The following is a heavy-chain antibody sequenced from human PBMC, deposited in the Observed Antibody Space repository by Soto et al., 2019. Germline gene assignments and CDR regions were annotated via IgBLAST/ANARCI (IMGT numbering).Heavy chain of an antibody. Sequence: QVQLQESGPGLVKPSQTLSLTCTVSGGSISSGDYYWSWIRQPPGKGLEWIGYIYYSGSTYYNPSLKSRVTISVDTSKNQFSLKLSSVTAADTAVYYCARAGFATFGWGLFPNDAFDIWGQGTMVTVSS. CDR2: IYYSGST. D-gene: IGHD3-10*01. CDR3: ARAGFATFGWGLFPNDAFDI. V-gene: IGHV4-30-4*01. J-gene: IGHJ3*02. CDR1: GGSISSGDYY.